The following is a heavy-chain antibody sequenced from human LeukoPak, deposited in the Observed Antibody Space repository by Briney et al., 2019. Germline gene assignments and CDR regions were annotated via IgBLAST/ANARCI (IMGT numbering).Heavy chain of an antibody. CDR2: IYYSGST. V-gene: IGHV4-59*01. CDR3: ARDNVAAGSNWFDP. Sequence: SETLSLTCTVSGGSISGYYWSWIRQPPGKGLEWIGYIYYSGSTNYNPSLKSRVTISVDTSKNQFSLKLSSVTAADTAVYYCARDNVAAGSNWFDPWGQGTLVTVSS. J-gene: IGHJ5*02. CDR1: GGSISGYY. D-gene: IGHD6-13*01.